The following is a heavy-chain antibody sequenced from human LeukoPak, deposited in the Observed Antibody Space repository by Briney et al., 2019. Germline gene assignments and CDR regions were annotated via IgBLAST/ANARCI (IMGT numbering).Heavy chain of an antibody. CDR1: GGSISSSSYY. J-gene: IGHJ4*02. CDR2: IYYSGST. CDR3: TISIAVAGPTFDY. Sequence: SETLSLTCTVSGGSISSSSYYWGWIRQPPGKGLEWIGSIYYSGSTYYNPSLKSRVTISVDTSKNQFSLKLSSVTAADTAVYYCTISIAVAGPTFDYWGQGTLVTVSS. D-gene: IGHD6-19*01. V-gene: IGHV4-39*07.